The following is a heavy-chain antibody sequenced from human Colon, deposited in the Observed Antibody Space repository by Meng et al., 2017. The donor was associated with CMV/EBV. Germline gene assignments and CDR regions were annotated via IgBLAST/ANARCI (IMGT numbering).Heavy chain of an antibody. CDR2: MDPTTGRT. J-gene: IGHJ1*01. D-gene: IGHD3-16*01. V-gene: IGHV1-2*06. Sequence: QVTLVQSGAEVRMPGASVKVSCKASGYSFTGYYIHWVRQAPGQGLEWMGRMDPTTGRTDYAQKFQGTVTMTRDTSISTAYLELSRLTSDDTAVYYCASHSSYVWGSHHWGQGTLVTVSS. CDR1: GYSFTGYY. CDR3: ASHSSYVWGSHH.